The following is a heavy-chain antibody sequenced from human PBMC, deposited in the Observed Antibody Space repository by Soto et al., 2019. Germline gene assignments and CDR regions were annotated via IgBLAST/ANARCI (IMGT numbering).Heavy chain of an antibody. CDR1: GFTFTNYW. CDR3: AKHEGYCSSTTCSNFDS. CDR2: IYPGDSDI. Sequence: GESLKISCRGSGFTFTNYWIAWVRQMPGKVLEWMGIIYPGDSDISYSPSFQGQVTISADKSINTAYLHWSSLKASDTAIYYCAKHEGYCSSTTCSNFDSWGQGXLVTVYS. D-gene: IGHD2-2*01. V-gene: IGHV5-51*01. J-gene: IGHJ4*02.